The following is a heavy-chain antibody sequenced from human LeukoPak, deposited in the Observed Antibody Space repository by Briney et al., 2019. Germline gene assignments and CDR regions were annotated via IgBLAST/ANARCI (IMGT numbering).Heavy chain of an antibody. J-gene: IGHJ4*02. CDR2: IIPIFGTA. V-gene: IGHV1-69*05. D-gene: IGHD1-26*01. CDR3: ARHLVGATQHLDY. Sequence: ASVKVSCKASGGTFSSYAISWVRQAPGQGLEWMGRIIPIFGTANYAQKFQGRVTITTDESTSTAYMELSSLRSGDTAVYYCARHLVGATQHLDYWGQGTLVTVSS. CDR1: GGTFSSYA.